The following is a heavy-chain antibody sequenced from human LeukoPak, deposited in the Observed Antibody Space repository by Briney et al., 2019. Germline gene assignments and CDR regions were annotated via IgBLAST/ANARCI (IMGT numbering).Heavy chain of an antibody. D-gene: IGHD2-15*01. Sequence: GGSLRLSCAASGFTFDDYAMHWVRQAPGKGLEWVSGISWNSGSIGYADSVKGRFTISRDNAKNSLYLQMNSLRAEDTAIYYCAKNGDRGAYCTGGTCYPYFYYYMDVWGKGTTVTI. V-gene: IGHV3-9*01. CDR1: GFTFDDYA. J-gene: IGHJ6*03. CDR3: AKNGDRGAYCTGGTCYPYFYYYMDV. CDR2: ISWNSGSI.